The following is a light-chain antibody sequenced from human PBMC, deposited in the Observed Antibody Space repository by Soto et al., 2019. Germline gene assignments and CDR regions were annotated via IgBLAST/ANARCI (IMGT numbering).Light chain of an antibody. CDR3: ASYTGSDTLV. CDR2: EVS. J-gene: IGLJ2*01. CDR1: SSDVGGYNY. Sequence: QSAPTQPPSASGSPGQSVTISCTGTSSDVGGYNYVSWYQQHPGKAPKLMIYEVSKRPSGVPDRLSGSKSGNTASLTVSGLQVEDEADYYCASYTGSDTLVFGGGTTVTVL. V-gene: IGLV2-8*01.